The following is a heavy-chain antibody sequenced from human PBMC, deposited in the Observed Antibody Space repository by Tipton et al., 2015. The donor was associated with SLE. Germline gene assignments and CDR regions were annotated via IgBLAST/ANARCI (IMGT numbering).Heavy chain of an antibody. V-gene: IGHV4-4*07. CDR3: ARGYDYDVNAFDI. CDR1: GGSISSYN. D-gene: IGHD3-16*01. CDR2: IYSSGST. Sequence: LRLSCTVSGGSISSYNWNWIRQPPGKGLEWIGRIYSSGSTNYNPSLKSRVTLSVDTSKNQFSLKLTSVTAADTAVYYCARGYDYDVNAFDIWGQGTMVTVSS. J-gene: IGHJ3*02.